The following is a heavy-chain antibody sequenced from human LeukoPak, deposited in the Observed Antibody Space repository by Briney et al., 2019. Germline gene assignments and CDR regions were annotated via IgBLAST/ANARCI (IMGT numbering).Heavy chain of an antibody. CDR1: GFTFSSYA. D-gene: IGHD2-2*01. V-gene: IGHV3-30-3*01. CDR2: ISYDGSNK. Sequence: PGGSLRLSCAASGFTFSSYAMHWVRQAPGKGLEWVAVISYDGSNKYYADSVKGRFTISRDDSKNSLFLQMNSLRTEDTALYYCAKDSCSSASCYHYYYNYIDVWGKGTTVTVSS. J-gene: IGHJ6*03. CDR3: AKDSCSSASCYHYYYNYIDV.